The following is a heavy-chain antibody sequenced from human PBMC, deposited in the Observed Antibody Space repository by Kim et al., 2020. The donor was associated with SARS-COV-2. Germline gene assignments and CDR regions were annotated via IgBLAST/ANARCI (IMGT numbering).Heavy chain of an antibody. J-gene: IGHJ6*02. CDR3: AKDIWMATIPYYYYYYGMDL. V-gene: IGHV3-43*01. D-gene: IGHD5-12*01. Sequence: RFTISRDNSKNSLYLQMNSLRTEDTALYYCAKDIWMATIPYYYYYYGMDLWGQGTTVTVSS.